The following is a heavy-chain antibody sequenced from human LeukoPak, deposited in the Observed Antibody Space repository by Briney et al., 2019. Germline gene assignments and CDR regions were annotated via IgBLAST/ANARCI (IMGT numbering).Heavy chain of an antibody. D-gene: IGHD6-13*01. J-gene: IGHJ6*02. CDR3: ASYSSPKNYYYYGMDV. CDR1: GYTFTSYD. V-gene: IGHV1-8*01. CDR2: MNPNSGNT. Sequence: ASVKVSCKASGYTFTSYDINWVRQATGQGLEWMGWMNPNSGNTGYAQKFQGRVTMTRDTSTSTVYMELSSLRSEDTAVYYCASYSSPKNYYYYGMDVWGQGTTVTVSS.